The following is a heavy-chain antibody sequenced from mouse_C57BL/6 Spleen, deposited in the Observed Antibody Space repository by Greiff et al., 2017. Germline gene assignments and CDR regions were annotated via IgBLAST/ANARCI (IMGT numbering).Heavy chain of an antibody. CDR1: GYAFSSSW. J-gene: IGHJ3*01. CDR2: IYPGDGDT. V-gene: IGHV1-82*01. Sequence: QVQLQQSGPELVKPGASVKISCKASGYAFSSSWMNWVKQRPGKGLEWIGRIYPGDGDTNYNGKFKGKATLTADKSSSTAYMQLSSLTSEDSAVYFCARKGDYDGVAYWGQGTLVTVSA. CDR3: ARKGDYDGVAY. D-gene: IGHD2-4*01.